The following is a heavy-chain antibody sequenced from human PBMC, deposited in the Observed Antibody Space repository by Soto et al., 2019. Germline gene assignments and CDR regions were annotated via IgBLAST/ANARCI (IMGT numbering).Heavy chain of an antibody. J-gene: IGHJ4*02. V-gene: IGHV4-31*03. CDR3: ARVGMTLVRGQVNY. CDR1: GGSISGGAYY. D-gene: IGHD3-10*01. CDR2: IYYTGST. Sequence: QVQLQESGPGLVKPSQTLSLTCTVSGGSISGGAYYWSWIRQHPGKGLEWIGYIYYTGSTYYNPSPKSRVTIPRDKSKTQFTPKLSSVTAADTAVYSCARVGMTLVRGQVNYWGQGTLVTVSS.